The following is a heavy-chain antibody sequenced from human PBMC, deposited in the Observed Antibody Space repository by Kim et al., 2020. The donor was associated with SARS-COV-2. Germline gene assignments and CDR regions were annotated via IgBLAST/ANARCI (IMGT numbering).Heavy chain of an antibody. V-gene: IGHV3-30-3*01. CDR1: GFTFSSYA. Sequence: GGSLRLSCAASGFTFSSYAMHWVRQAPGKGLEWVAVISYDGSNKYYADSVKGRFTISRDNSKNTLYLQMNSLRAEDTAVYYCARDRSSGSYLNRNFDYWGQGTLVTVSS. D-gene: IGHD1-26*01. CDR3: ARDRSSGSYLNRNFDY. J-gene: IGHJ4*02. CDR2: ISYDGSNK.